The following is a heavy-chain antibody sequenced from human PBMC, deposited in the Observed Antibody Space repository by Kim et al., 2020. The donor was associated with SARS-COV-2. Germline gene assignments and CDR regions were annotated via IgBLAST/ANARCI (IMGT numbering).Heavy chain of an antibody. J-gene: IGHJ6*02. Sequence: GGSLRLSCAASGFTFSSYAMHWVRQAPGKGLEWVAVISYDGSNKYYADSVKGRFTISRDNSKNTLYLQMNSLRAEDTAVYYCARDREYYYILTGYYITSYYYHYYGMDVWGQGTTGTVSS. V-gene: IGHV3-30-3*01. CDR1: GFTFSSYA. CDR2: ISYDGSNK. D-gene: IGHD3-9*01. CDR3: ARDREYYYILTGYYITSYYYHYYGMDV.